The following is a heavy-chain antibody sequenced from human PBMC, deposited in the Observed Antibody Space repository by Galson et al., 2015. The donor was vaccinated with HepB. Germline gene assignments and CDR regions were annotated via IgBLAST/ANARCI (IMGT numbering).Heavy chain of an antibody. CDR1: GGTFSSYA. V-gene: IGHV1-69*13. CDR3: ARGAYYGSGSYHNVPFYYYYGMDV. J-gene: IGHJ6*02. CDR2: IIPIFGTA. D-gene: IGHD3-10*01. Sequence: SVKVSCKASGGTFSSYAISWVRQAPGQGLEWMGGIIPIFGTANYAQKFQGRVTITADESTSTAYMELSSLRSEDTAVYYCARGAYYGSGSYHNVPFYYYYGMDVWGQGTTVTVSS.